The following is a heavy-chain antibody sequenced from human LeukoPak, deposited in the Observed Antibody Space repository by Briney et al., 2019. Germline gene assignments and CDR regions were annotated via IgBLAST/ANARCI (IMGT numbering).Heavy chain of an antibody. V-gene: IGHV1-69*13. Sequence: SVKVSCKASGGTFSSYAISWVRQAPGQGLEWMGGIIPIFGTANYAQKFQGRVTITADESTSTAYMELSSLRSEDTAVYYCARGRRDYDLWSGYRILYFDYWGQGTLVTVSS. CDR2: IIPIFGTA. D-gene: IGHD3-3*01. CDR3: ARGRRDYDLWSGYRILYFDY. CDR1: GGTFSSYA. J-gene: IGHJ4*02.